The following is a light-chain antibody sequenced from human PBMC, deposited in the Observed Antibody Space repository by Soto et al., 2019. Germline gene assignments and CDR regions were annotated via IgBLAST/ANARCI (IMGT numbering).Light chain of an antibody. CDR2: EVS. CDR1: SSDVGGYNY. V-gene: IGLV2-14*01. Sequence: QSVLTQPASVAGSPGQSITISCTGTSSDVGGYNYVSWYQQHPGKAPKLIIYEVSNPTSGVSNRFSGSNSGNPASPTISGLHAEDEDDYYCSSYTSSSPLGVLGTGTKVTVL. J-gene: IGLJ1*01. CDR3: SSYTSSSPLGV.